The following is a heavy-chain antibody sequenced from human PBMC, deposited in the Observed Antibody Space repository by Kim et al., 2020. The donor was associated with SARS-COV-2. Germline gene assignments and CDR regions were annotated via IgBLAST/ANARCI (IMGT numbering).Heavy chain of an antibody. CDR3: ARGYCTNGVCYFSNY. J-gene: IGHJ4*02. Sequence: QKFQGRVTITADKSTSTAYMELSRLRSEDTAVYYCARGYCTNGVCYFSNYWGQGTLVTVSS. D-gene: IGHD2-8*01. V-gene: IGHV1-69*02.